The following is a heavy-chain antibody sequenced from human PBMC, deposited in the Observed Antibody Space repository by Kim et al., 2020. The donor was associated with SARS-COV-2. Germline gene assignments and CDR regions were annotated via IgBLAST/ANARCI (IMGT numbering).Heavy chain of an antibody. V-gene: IGHV3-49*04. Sequence: GGSLRLSCTASGFVFDDYTMSWVRQAPGKGLEWVSFIRSKAYGGATEYAASVKGRFTISRDDSKSIAYLQMNSLKTEDTAVYYCMRDLVDFYDTSGYSPYWGQGTLVTVSS. CDR1: GFVFDDYT. CDR2: IRSKAYGGAT. CDR3: MRDLVDFYDTSGYSPY. D-gene: IGHD3-22*01. J-gene: IGHJ4*02.